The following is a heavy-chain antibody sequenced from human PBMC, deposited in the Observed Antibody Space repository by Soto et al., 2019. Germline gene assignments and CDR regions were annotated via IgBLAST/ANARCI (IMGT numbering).Heavy chain of an antibody. CDR3: ARDHNFGFILYAMDV. J-gene: IGHJ6*02. V-gene: IGHV1-46*01. CDR2: INPSSGRT. Sequence: GASVKCSCKASGYTFTGYSMHWVRQAPGQGLEWMGIINPSSGRTSYAQNFQGRVTMTSDTSTSIVYMEMSSLKSEDTAVYYCARDHNFGFILYAMDVWGQGATVTVSS. CDR1: GYTFTGYS. D-gene: IGHD2-15*01.